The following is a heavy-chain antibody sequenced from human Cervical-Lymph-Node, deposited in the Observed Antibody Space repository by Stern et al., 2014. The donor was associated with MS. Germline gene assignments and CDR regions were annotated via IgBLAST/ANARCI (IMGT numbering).Heavy chain of an antibody. Sequence: VQLEQSGAEVKKPGASVRVSCKASGCTFSSYAISWVRQAPGQGLEWLGGIIPIICTANSAQKFRGRVAITAVDSTTTAYMEVSSLRAEDTSVYYCASSVGELTPEAVWGQGTTVTVFS. J-gene: IGHJ6*02. CDR1: GCTFSSYA. D-gene: IGHD3-10*01. CDR3: ASSVGELTPEAV. CDR2: IIPIICTA. V-gene: IGHV1-69*01.